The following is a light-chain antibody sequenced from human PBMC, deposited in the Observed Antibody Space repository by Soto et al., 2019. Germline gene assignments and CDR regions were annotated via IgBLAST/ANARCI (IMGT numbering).Light chain of an antibody. V-gene: IGKV3-20*01. CDR1: QSVASNC. J-gene: IGKJ1*01. CDR2: GVS. Sequence: EIVLTQSPGTLSLSPGEGATLSCRASQSVASNCLAWYQQKPGQAPRLLIYGVSSRATDISDRFSGSGSGTDFTLTISRLEPEGFAVYYCQQYGTSPQTFGQGTKVEIK. CDR3: QQYGTSPQT.